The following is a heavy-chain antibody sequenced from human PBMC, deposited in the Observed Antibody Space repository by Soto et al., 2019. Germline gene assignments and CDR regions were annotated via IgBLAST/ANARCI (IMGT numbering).Heavy chain of an antibody. CDR2: TSPYDDNT. CDR3: ARDFLVQGYCPDGVSSSV. D-gene: IGHD2-8*01. Sequence: QGELVQSGAEVKKPGASLKVSCKASGYTFSNYAISWVRQAPGQGLEWMGWTSPYDDNTVYAQKFQGRVTMTSDTSTSTAYMEVRNLRSDDTAVYYCARDFLVQGYCPDGVSSSVWGQGTTVTVSS. V-gene: IGHV1-18*01. CDR1: GYTFSNYA. J-gene: IGHJ6*02.